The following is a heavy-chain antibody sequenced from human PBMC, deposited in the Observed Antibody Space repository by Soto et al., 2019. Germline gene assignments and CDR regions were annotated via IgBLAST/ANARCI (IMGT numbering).Heavy chain of an antibody. CDR3: ADGDYFDY. CDR2: ISSSSSTI. D-gene: IGHD4-17*01. J-gene: IGHJ4*02. CDR1: GFTFSSYS. Sequence: EVQLVESGGSLVQPGGSLRLSCAASGFTFSSYSMNWVRQAPGKGLEWVSYISSSSSTIYYADSVKGRFTISRDNAKNSLYLQMNSLRAEDTAVYYCADGDYFDYWGQGTLVTVSS. V-gene: IGHV3-48*01.